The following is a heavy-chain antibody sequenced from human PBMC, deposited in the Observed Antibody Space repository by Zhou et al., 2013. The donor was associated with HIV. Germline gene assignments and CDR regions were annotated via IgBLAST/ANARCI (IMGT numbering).Heavy chain of an antibody. V-gene: IGHV4-59*11. CDR1: GGSISSHY. Sequence: QVQLQESGPGLVKPSETLSLTCTVSGGSISSHYWSWIRQPPGKGLEWIGYIYYSGSTNYNPSLKSRVTISVDTSKNQFSLKLSSVTAADTAVYYCAREYCSTSCHRRGXYYMDVVGQRDHGHRLL. CDR3: AREYCSTSCHRRGXYYMDV. CDR2: IYYSGST. J-gene: IGHJ6*03. D-gene: IGHD2-2*01.